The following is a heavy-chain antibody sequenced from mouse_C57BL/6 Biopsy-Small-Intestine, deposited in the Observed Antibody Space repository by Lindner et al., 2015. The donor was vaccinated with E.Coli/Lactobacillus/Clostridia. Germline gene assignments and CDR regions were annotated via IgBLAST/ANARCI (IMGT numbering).Heavy chain of an antibody. D-gene: IGHD2-3*01. CDR2: ISSGGSYT. Sequence: VQLQESGGDLVKPGGSLKLSCAASGFTFSSYGMSWVRQTPDKRLEWVATISSGGSYTYYPDTVKGRFTISRDNAKNTLFLQMTSLRSEDTAMYYCARGYYYFDYWGQGTTLTVSS. CDR3: ARGYYYFDY. V-gene: IGHV5-6*01. J-gene: IGHJ2*01. CDR1: GFTFSSYG.